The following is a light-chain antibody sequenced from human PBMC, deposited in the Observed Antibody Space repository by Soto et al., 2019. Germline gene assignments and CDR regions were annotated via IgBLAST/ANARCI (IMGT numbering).Light chain of an antibody. CDR3: QQLNSYPIT. Sequence: IHMTQSPSSLSASVRDRVTITCRASQSISTYIDWFQQKPGKAPKLLICAASSLQSGVPSRFSGSGSGTDFTLTISSLQPEDFATYFCQQLNSYPITFGQGTKVDIK. CDR1: QSISTY. V-gene: IGKV1-17*01. CDR2: AAS. J-gene: IGKJ1*01.